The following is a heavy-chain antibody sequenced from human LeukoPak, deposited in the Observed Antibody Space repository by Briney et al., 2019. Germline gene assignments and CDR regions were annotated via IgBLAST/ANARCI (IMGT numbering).Heavy chain of an antibody. CDR2: ISGSGGST. V-gene: IGHV3-23*01. CDR1: GFTFSNYA. J-gene: IGHJ6*03. CDR3: STYYYDSSGYYYYYYYMDV. Sequence: GGSLRLSCAASGFTFSNYALSWVRQAPGKGLEWVSDISGSGGSTYYADSVKGRFTISRDNSKNTLYLQMNSLRAEDTAVYYCSTYYYDSSGYYYYYYYMDVWGKGTTVTISS. D-gene: IGHD3-22*01.